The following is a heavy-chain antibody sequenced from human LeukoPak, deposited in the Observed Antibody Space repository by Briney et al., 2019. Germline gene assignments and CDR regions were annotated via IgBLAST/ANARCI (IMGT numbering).Heavy chain of an antibody. CDR3: ARDLAGATDY. V-gene: IGHV1-69*13. CDR1: GGTFSSYA. J-gene: IGHJ4*02. Sequence: LVKVSCKASGGTFSSYAISWVRQAPGQGLEWMGGIIPIFGTANYAQNFQGRVTITADESTSTAYMELSSLRSEDTAVYYCARDLAGATDYWGQGTLVTVSS. CDR2: IIPIFGTA. D-gene: IGHD1-26*01.